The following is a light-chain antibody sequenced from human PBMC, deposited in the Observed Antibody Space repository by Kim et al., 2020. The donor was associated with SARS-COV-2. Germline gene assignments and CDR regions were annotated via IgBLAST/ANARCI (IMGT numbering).Light chain of an antibody. J-gene: IGLJ2*01. V-gene: IGLV1-51*01. CDR3: ATWDGSLSAVV. CDR1: RSNIGDNY. Sequence: QSVLTQPPSLSAAPGQKVTISCSGSRSNIGDNYVSWYQQFPGMAPKLLIYDNNKRPSGIPDRLSGSKSGTSATLGITGLQTGDEANYYCATWDGSLSAVVFGGGTQLTVL. CDR2: DNN.